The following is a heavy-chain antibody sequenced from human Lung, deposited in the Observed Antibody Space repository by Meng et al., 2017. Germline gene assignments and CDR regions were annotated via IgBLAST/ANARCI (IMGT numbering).Heavy chain of an antibody. V-gene: IGHV4-30-4*01. CDR1: GGSISSSNYY. Sequence: QVQGQGLGPGLGKPSQTRSLTGTVSGGSISSSNYYWSWLRQPPGKGLEWSGHIYNSGSTYYNPSLKSRITISVDTSKNQFSLKLSSVTAADTAVYYCARGQKGYFDLWGRGTLVTVSS. CDR2: IYNSGST. CDR3: ARGQKGYFDL. J-gene: IGHJ2*01.